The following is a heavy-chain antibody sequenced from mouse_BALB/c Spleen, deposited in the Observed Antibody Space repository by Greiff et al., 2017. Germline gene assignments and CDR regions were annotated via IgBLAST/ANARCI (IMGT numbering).Heavy chain of an antibody. D-gene: IGHD1-2*01. Sequence: VKLVESGPGLVVPSQSLSITCTASGFSLTSYGVHWVRQPPGKGLEWLGVIWAGGSTNYNSAIMSRLIISNDNSKCQVFLIMNSLQTDDTAMYSCARDCYSYGAMDYWGQGTTVTVSS. V-gene: IGHV2-9*02. CDR3: ARDCYSYGAMDY. CDR1: GFSLTSYG. J-gene: IGHJ4*01. CDR2: IWAGGST.